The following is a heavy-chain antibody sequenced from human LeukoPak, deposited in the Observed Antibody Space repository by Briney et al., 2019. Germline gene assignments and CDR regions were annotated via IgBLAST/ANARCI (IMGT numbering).Heavy chain of an antibody. CDR3: ARGPVRDDGLTGISYYFGLDV. CDR1: GGSFTDYY. J-gene: IGHJ6*02. CDR2: INHRAGA. V-gene: IGHV4-34*01. Sequence: SETLSLTCAVYGGSFTDYYWSWIRHLPGKGLEWIGEINHRAGANYNPSLWGRVTISADTSKNQFSLHLTSVTAADTATFYCARGPVRDDGLTGISYYFGLDVWGHGTTVTVFS. D-gene: IGHD2-21*02.